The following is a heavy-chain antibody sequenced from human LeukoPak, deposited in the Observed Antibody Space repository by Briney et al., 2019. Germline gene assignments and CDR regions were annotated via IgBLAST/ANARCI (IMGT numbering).Heavy chain of an antibody. D-gene: IGHD6-13*01. CDR2: ISSSSSYI. J-gene: IGHJ3*02. Sequence: GGSLRLSCAASGFTFSSYGVNWVRQAPGKGLEWVSSISSSSSYIYYADSVKGRFTISRDNAKNSLYLQMNSLRAEDTAVYYCASSIAAAGSGAFDIWGQGTMVSVSS. V-gene: IGHV3-21*01. CDR3: ASSIAAAGSGAFDI. CDR1: GFTFSSYG.